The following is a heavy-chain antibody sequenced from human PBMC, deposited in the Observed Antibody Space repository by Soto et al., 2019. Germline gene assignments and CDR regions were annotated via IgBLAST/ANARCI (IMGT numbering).Heavy chain of an antibody. CDR1: GGSISSGGYS. CDR3: ASYYYDSSGYFASFDY. CDR2: IYHSGST. D-gene: IGHD3-22*01. V-gene: IGHV4-30-2*01. J-gene: IGHJ4*02. Sequence: SETLSLTCAVSGGSISSGGYSWSWIRQPPGKGLEWIGYIYHSGSTYYNPSLKCRVTISVDRSKNQLSLKLSSVTAADTAVYYCASYYYDSSGYFASFDYWGQGTLVTVSS.